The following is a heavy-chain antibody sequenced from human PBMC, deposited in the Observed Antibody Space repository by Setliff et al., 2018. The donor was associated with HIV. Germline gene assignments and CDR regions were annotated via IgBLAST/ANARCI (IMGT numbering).Heavy chain of an antibody. D-gene: IGHD3-16*01. V-gene: IGHV4-38-2*01. CDR3: ARTPSRGGFDY. CDR1: GYSISSGYF. J-gene: IGHJ4*02. Sequence: SETLSLTCVVSGYSISSGYFWGWIRQPPGEGLEWIGNMHHSGSTNYNPSLKSRVTMSVDTSKNQFSLKLSSVTAADTAVYYCARTPSRGGFDYWGQGTLVTVSS. CDR2: MHHSGST.